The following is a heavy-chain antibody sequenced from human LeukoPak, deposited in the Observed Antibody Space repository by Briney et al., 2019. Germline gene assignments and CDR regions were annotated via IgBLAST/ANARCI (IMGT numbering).Heavy chain of an antibody. CDR3: ARPGSGWYY. CDR1: GYTFTSYA. Sequence: GASVKVSCKASGYTFTSYAMHWVRQAPGQRLEWMGWINAGSGNTKYSQKFQGRVTITRDTSASTAYMELSSLRSEDTAVYYCARPGSGWYYWGQGTLVTVSS. J-gene: IGHJ4*02. CDR2: INAGSGNT. D-gene: IGHD6-19*01. V-gene: IGHV1-3*01.